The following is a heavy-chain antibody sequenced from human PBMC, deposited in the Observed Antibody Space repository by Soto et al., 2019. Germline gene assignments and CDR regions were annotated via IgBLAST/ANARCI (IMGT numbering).Heavy chain of an antibody. D-gene: IGHD5-12*01. Sequence: PGGSLRLSCAASGFTFSSYGMHWVRQAPGKGLEWVAVISYDGSNKYYADSVKGRFTISRDNSKNTLYLQMNSLRAEDTAVYYCAKDLYIVATSPFDYWGQGTLVTVSS. J-gene: IGHJ4*02. CDR1: GFTFSSYG. V-gene: IGHV3-30*18. CDR2: ISYDGSNK. CDR3: AKDLYIVATSPFDY.